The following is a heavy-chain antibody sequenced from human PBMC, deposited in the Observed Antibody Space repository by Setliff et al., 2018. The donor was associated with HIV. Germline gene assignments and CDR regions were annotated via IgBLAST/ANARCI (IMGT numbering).Heavy chain of an antibody. CDR1: GFTFSNYN. CDR3: ARAYEIADHYDY. J-gene: IGHJ4*02. Sequence: GGSLRLSCAASGFTFSNYNMNWVRQAPGKGLEWISFITSTGINIYYTDSVKGRFTVSRDNARNSLYLQMNSLRADDTAVYYCARAYEIADHYDYWGQGTLVTVSS. V-gene: IGHV3-48*01. CDR2: ITSTGINI. D-gene: IGHD6-13*01.